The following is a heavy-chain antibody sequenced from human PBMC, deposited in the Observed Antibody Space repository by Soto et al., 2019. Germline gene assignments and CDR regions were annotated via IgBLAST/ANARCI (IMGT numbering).Heavy chain of an antibody. V-gene: IGHV1-18*01. D-gene: IGHD2-15*01. J-gene: IGHJ6*03. Sequence: GASVNVSCKASGYTFTSYGISWVRQAPGQGLEWMGWISAHNGNTNYAQKLQGRVTMTTDTSTNTAYMELRSLRSDDTAVYYCARGTIVERPYFYMDVWGKGTTVTVSS. CDR2: ISAHNGNT. CDR1: GYTFTSYG. CDR3: ARGTIVERPYFYMDV.